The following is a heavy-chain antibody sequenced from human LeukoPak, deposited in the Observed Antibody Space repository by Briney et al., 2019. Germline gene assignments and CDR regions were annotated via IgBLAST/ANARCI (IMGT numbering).Heavy chain of an antibody. CDR1: GYTFTGYY. D-gene: IGHD2-15*01. Sequence: ASVKVSCKASGYTFTGYYMHWVRQAPGQGLEWMGWINPNSGGTNYAQKFQGRVTMTRDTSISTAYMELSRLRSDDTAVYYCARASDIVVVVAAIFHYWGQGTLVTVSS. J-gene: IGHJ4*02. CDR2: INPNSGGT. V-gene: IGHV1-2*02. CDR3: ARASDIVVVVAAIFHY.